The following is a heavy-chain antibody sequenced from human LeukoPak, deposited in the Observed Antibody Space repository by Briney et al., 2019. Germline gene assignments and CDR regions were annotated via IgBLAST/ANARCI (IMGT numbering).Heavy chain of an antibody. CDR2: ISAYNGNT. J-gene: IGHJ6*04. Sequence: GASVKVSCKASGYTFTSYGISWVRQAPGKGLERMGWISAYNGNTNYAQNLQGRVTMTSDTSTSTAYMELRSLRSDGTAVYYCARDLPYCGGDCYSNSMDVWGKGTTVTVSS. CDR1: GYTFTSYG. D-gene: IGHD2-21*02. V-gene: IGHV1-18*04. CDR3: ARDLPYCGGDCYSNSMDV.